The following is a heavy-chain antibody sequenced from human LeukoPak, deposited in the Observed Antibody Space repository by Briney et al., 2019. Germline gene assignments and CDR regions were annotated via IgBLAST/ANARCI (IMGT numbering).Heavy chain of an antibody. CDR1: GFTFDVYA. V-gene: IGHV3-9*01. J-gene: IGHJ4*02. D-gene: IGHD2-2*01. CDR2: NSWNSGSI. CDR3: AKGPWGSSTNGIDY. Sequence: GRSLRLSCAASGFTFDVYAMHCVRHAPGRGLEWVAGNSWNSGSIGYADSVKGRFTISRDNAKNSLYLQMNSLRAEDTALYYCAKGPWGSSTNGIDYWGQGTLVTVSS.